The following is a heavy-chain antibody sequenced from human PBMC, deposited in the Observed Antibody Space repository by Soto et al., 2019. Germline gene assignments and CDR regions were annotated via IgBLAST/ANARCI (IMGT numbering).Heavy chain of an antibody. CDR2: IYYSGST. V-gene: IGHV4-31*03. CDR1: GGSISSGGYY. J-gene: IGHJ5*02. CDR3: ARDKSSGWPTRWFDP. D-gene: IGHD6-19*01. Sequence: SETLSLTCTVSGGSISSGGYYWSWIRQHPGKGLEWIGYIYYSGSTYYNPSLKSRVTISVDTSKNQFSLKLSSVTAADTAVYYCARDKSSGWPTRWFDPWGQGTLVTVS.